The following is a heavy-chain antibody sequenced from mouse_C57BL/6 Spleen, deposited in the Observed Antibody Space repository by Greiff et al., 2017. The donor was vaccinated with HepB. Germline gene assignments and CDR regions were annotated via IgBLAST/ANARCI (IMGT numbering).Heavy chain of an antibody. CDR1: GYTFTSYW. D-gene: IGHD1-1*01. CDR2: IDPSDSYT. J-gene: IGHJ4*01. Sequence: QVQLQQPGAELVMPGASVKLSCKASGYTFTSYWMHWVKQRPGQGLEWIGEIDPSDSYTNYNQKFKGKSTLTVDKSASTAYMQLSSLTSEDSAVYCFARKFNYYGSRSGAMDYWGQGTSVTVSS. V-gene: IGHV1-69*01. CDR3: ARKFNYYGSRSGAMDY.